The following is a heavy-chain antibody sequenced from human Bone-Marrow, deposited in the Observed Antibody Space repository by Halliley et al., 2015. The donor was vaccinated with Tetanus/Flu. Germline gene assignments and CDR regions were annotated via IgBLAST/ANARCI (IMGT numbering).Heavy chain of an antibody. D-gene: IGHD3-22*01. CDR3: ARRRGIVVSDDNYYYGLDV. CDR1: GYSFSDYW. V-gene: IGHV5-51*01. CDR2: IFPGDSET. Sequence: QLVQSGAEVKEPGESLKISCKGSGYSFSDYWIDWVRQMPGQGLESMGIIFPGDSETRYGPSFQGQVTISADTSISTAYLQWSSLKASDSGIYFCARRRGIVVSDDNYYYGLDVWGQGTTVTVYS. J-gene: IGHJ6*02.